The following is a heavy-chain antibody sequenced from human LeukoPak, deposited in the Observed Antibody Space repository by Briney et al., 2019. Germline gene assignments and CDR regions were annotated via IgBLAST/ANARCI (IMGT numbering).Heavy chain of an antibody. V-gene: IGHV3-21*01. CDR2: ISSSSSYI. CDR1: GFTFSSYS. D-gene: IGHD6-13*01. J-gene: IGHJ3*02. Sequence: PGGSLRLSCAASGFTFSSYSMNWVRQAPGKGLEWVSSISSSSSYIYYADSVKGRFTISRDNAKNSLYLQMNSLRAEDTAVYYCARPPGIAAAGGAFDIWGQGTMVTVSS. CDR3: ARPPGIAAAGGAFDI.